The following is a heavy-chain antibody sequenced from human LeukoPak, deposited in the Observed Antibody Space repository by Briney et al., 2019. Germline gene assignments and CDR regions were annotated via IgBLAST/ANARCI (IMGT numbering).Heavy chain of an antibody. CDR2: ISGSGGST. CDR1: GFTFSSYG. D-gene: IGHD3-9*01. CDR3: AKDRRLRYFDWLLRQSNQAHFDY. V-gene: IGHV3-23*01. Sequence: GGSLRLSCAASGFTFSSYGMSWVRQAPGKGLEWVSAISGSGGSTYYADSVKGRFTISRDNSKNTLYLQMNSLRAEDTAVYYCAKDRRLRYFDWLLRQSNQAHFDYWGQGTLVTVSS. J-gene: IGHJ4*02.